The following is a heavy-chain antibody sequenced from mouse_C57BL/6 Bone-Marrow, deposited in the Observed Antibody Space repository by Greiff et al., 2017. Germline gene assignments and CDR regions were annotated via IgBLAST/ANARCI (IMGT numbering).Heavy chain of an antibody. CDR2: ISNGGGST. Sequence: EVQRVESGGGLVQPGGSLKLSCAASGFTFSDYYMYWVRQTPEKRLEWVAYISNGGGSTYYPDTVKGRFTISRDNAKNTLYLQMRRLKSEDTAMYYFAIDGYSYAMDYWGQGTSVTVSS. CDR3: AIDGYSYAMDY. D-gene: IGHD2-3*01. V-gene: IGHV5-12*01. J-gene: IGHJ4*01. CDR1: GFTFSDYY.